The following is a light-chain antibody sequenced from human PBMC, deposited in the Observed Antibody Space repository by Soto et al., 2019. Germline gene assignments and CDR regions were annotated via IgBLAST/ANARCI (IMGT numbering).Light chain of an antibody. CDR3: QQRGSWPQYT. CDR1: QSVSSN. J-gene: IGKJ4*01. CDR2: GAS. V-gene: IGKV3-15*01. Sequence: EIVMTQSPATLSVSPGERATLSCRASQSVSSNLAWYQQKPGQAPRLLIYGASTRATGIPARFSGSGSGTEFTLTISSLQSEDFAVYYCQQRGSWPQYTFGGGTKVEIK.